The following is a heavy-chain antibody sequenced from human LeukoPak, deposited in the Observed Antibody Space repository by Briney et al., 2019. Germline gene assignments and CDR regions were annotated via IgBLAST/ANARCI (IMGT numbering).Heavy chain of an antibody. CDR1: GGSISNYY. J-gene: IGHJ4*02. V-gene: IGHV4-59*01. CDR3: ARDPEMVRGSPQFDY. Sequence: SETLSLTCTVSGGSISNYYWSWIRQPPGRGLEWIGYIYYSGSTNYNPSLKSRVTISVDTSKNQFSLKLSSVTAADTAVYYCARDPEMVRGSPQFDYWGQGTLVTVSS. D-gene: IGHD3-10*01. CDR2: IYYSGST.